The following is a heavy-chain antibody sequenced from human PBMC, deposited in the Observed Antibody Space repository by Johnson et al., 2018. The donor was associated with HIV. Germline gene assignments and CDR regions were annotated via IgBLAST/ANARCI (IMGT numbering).Heavy chain of an antibody. D-gene: IGHD6-13*01. CDR3: AKGVQQLADAFDI. J-gene: IGHJ3*02. Sequence: MLLVESGGGLVQPGGSLRLSCAASGFTFSSYAMTWVRQAPGKGLEWVSVITNSGSATDYAHSVKGRFTISRENSKNTLYLDMTSLRGGDTAVYFCAKGVQQLADAFDIWGQGTLVTVSS. CDR1: GFTFSSYA. CDR2: ITNSGSAT. V-gene: IGHV3-23*04.